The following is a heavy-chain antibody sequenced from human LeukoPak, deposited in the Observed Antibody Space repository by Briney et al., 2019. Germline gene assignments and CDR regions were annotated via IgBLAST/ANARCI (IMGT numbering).Heavy chain of an antibody. CDR1: GYSISSGYY. Sequence: PSETLSLTCTVSGYSISSGYYWGWIRQPPGKGLEWSGSIYHSGSTYYNPSLKSRVTISVDTSKNQFSLKLSSVTAADTAVYYCARDLTKSFYYDILTGYRDYWGQGTLVTVSS. CDR2: IYHSGST. D-gene: IGHD3-9*01. J-gene: IGHJ4*02. CDR3: ARDLTKSFYYDILTGYRDY. V-gene: IGHV4-38-2*02.